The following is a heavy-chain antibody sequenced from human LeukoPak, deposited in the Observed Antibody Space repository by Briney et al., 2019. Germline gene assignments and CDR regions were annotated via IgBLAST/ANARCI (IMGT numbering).Heavy chain of an antibody. CDR3: ARVGAIYCTNGVCPPFDY. D-gene: IGHD2-8*01. CDR2: ISSSSSYI. CDR1: GFTFSSYS. V-gene: IGHV3-21*01. Sequence: GGSLRLSCAASGFTFSSYSMNWVRQAPGKGLEWVSSISSSSSYIYYADSVEGRFTISRDNAKNSLYLQMNSLRAEDTAVYYCARVGAIYCTNGVCPPFDYWGQGTLVTVSS. J-gene: IGHJ4*02.